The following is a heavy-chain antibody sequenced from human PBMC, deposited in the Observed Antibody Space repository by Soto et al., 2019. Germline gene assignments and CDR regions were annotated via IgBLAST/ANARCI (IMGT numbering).Heavy chain of an antibody. V-gene: IGHV4-59*12. Sequence: SETLSLTCTVSGGSISSYYWSWIRQPPGKGLEWIGEINHSGSTNYNPSLKSRVTISVDTSKNQFSLKLSSVTAADTAVYYCARGFVLRFLEWTNWFDPWGQGTLVTVSS. D-gene: IGHD3-3*01. CDR3: ARGFVLRFLEWTNWFDP. CDR2: INHSGST. CDR1: GGSISSYY. J-gene: IGHJ5*02.